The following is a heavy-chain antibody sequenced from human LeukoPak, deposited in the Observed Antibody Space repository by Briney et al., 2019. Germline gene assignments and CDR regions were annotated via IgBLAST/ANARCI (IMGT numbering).Heavy chain of an antibody. Sequence: HPGGSLRLSCAASGFTFSSHGMNRVRQAPGKGLEWVSGSSSIGGRTYYADSVKGRFTISRDNSKNTLYLQMNSLRAEDTAVYYCARGPLPAAPTFFDYWGQGTLVTVSS. CDR3: ARGPLPAAPTFFDY. J-gene: IGHJ4*02. D-gene: IGHD2-2*01. CDR2: SSSIGGRT. CDR1: GFTFSSHG. V-gene: IGHV3-23*01.